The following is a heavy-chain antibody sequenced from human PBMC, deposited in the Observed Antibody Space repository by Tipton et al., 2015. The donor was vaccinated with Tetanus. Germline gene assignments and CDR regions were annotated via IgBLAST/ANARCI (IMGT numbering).Heavy chain of an antibody. CDR2: INHSGST. Sequence: TLSLTCAVYGGSFSGYYWSWIRQPPGKGLEWIGEINHSGSTNYNPSLKSRVTISVDTPKTQFSLKLSSGTAADTAVYYCARGDHYPRLVKWWLFDYWGQGTLVTVSS. CDR1: GGSFSGYY. J-gene: IGHJ4*02. V-gene: IGHV4-34*01. D-gene: IGHD2-15*01. CDR3: ARGDHYPRLVKWWLFDY.